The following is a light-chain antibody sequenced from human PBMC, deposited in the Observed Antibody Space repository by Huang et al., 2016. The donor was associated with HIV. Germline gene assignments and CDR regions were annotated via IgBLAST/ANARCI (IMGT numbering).Light chain of an antibody. V-gene: IGKV4-1*01. CDR2: WAS. Sequence: DIVMTQSPDSLAVSLGERATIKCKSSQSVLYNSNNKNFLAWYQQKVGQPPKLLIYWASSREAGVPDRFRGSGSGTDFSLTINSLQAEDVAVYYCQQYYSSPYTFGQGTKLEIK. CDR3: QQYYSSPYT. J-gene: IGKJ2*01. CDR1: QSVLYNSNNKNF.